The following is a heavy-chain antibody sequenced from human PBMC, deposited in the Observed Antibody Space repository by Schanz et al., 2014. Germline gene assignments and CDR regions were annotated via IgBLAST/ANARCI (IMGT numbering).Heavy chain of an antibody. Sequence: QVQLVQSGAEVKKPGSSMKVSCKASGGTFNSYTINWVRQAPGQGLEWMGRIIPILGIANYAQKFQGRVTITADRSTSTAYMELSSLRSEDTAVYYCATMWGYCTATACQILEVLDVWGQGTMVTDSS. D-gene: IGHD2-8*02. CDR2: IIPILGIA. J-gene: IGHJ3*01. CDR3: ATMWGYCTATACQILEVLDV. V-gene: IGHV1-69*02. CDR1: GGTFNSYT.